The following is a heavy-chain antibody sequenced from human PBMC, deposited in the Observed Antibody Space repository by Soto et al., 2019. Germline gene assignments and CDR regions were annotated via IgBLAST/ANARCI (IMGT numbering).Heavy chain of an antibody. J-gene: IGHJ6*02. Sequence: SVKVSCKASGGTFSSYAISWVRQAPGQGLEWMGAIIPIFGTANYAQKFQGRVTITADESTSTAYMELSSLRSEDTAVYYCARGTLDTAMNRYYYYGMDVWGQGTTVTVSS. CDR3: ARGTLDTAMNRYYYYGMDV. CDR1: GGTFSSYA. D-gene: IGHD5-18*01. CDR2: IIPIFGTA. V-gene: IGHV1-69*13.